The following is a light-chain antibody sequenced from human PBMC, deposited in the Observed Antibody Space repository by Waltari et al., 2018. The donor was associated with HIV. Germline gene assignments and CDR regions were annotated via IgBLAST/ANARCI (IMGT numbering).Light chain of an antibody. CDR2: PND. CDR3: AAWDDSLNGM. V-gene: IGLV1-44*01. J-gene: IGLJ3*02. Sequence: QSVLTQPPSVSGTPGQNVTISCSGSSSNIGSNIVNWYQQLPGAAPKLLIDPNDHRPSGCPDRFSGSKSGTSAALAISGLQSADEADYYCAAWDDSLNGMFGGGTKLTVL. CDR1: SSNIGSNI.